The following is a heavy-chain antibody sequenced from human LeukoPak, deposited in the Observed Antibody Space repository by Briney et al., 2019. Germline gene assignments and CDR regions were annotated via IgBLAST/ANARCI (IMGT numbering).Heavy chain of an antibody. V-gene: IGHV4-39*07. CDR3: ARDGISVAGTEGFDH. CDR1: GGSISSRSYF. D-gene: IGHD6-13*01. CDR2: IYYTGST. J-gene: IGHJ4*02. Sequence: SETLSLTCTVSGGSISSRSYFWGWIRQPPGKGLEWIGSIYYTGSTYYNPSLKSRVTISVDKSKNQFSLKLSSLTAADTAVYYCARDGISVAGTEGFDHWGQGTLVTVSS.